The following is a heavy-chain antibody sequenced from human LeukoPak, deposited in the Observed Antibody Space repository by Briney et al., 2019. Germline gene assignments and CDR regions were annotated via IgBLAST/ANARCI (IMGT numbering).Heavy chain of an antibody. V-gene: IGHV4-61*02. Sequence: SQTLSLTCTVSGGSISSGSYYWSWIRQPAGKGLEWIGRIYTSGSTNYNPSLKSRVTISVDTSKNQFSLKLSSVTAADTAVYYCAGQRITMVRGVIRGNWFDPWGQGTLVTVSS. D-gene: IGHD3-10*01. CDR2: IYTSGST. J-gene: IGHJ5*02. CDR3: AGQRITMVRGVIRGNWFDP. CDR1: GGSISSGSYY.